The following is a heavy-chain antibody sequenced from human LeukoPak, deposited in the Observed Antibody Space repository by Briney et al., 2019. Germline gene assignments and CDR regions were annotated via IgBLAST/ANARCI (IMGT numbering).Heavy chain of an antibody. D-gene: IGHD3-3*01. CDR2: IKQDGSEK. Sequence: TGGSLRLSCAASGFTFSSYWMSWVRQAPGKGLEWVANIKQDGSEKYYMDSVKGRFTISRDNAKNSLYLQMNSLRAEDTAVYYCAKDWSSLGFWSAYDDYWGQGTLVTVSS. CDR1: GFTFSSYW. CDR3: AKDWSSLGFWSAYDDY. V-gene: IGHV3-7*01. J-gene: IGHJ4*02.